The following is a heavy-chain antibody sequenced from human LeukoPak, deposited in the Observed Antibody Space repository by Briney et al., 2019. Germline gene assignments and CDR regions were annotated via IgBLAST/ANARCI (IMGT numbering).Heavy chain of an antibody. CDR3: ARVLNSSYGYYYFDY. J-gene: IGHJ4*02. CDR1: TYSISSAYY. D-gene: IGHD5-18*01. V-gene: IGHV4-38-2*02. Sequence: TSETLSLTCSVSTYSISSAYYWGWIRQPPGKGLQWIGSIYYSGSTYSNPSLKSRVTISVDTSKNQFSLKLSSVTAADTAVYYCARVLNSSYGYYYFDYWGQGTLVTVSS. CDR2: IYYSGST.